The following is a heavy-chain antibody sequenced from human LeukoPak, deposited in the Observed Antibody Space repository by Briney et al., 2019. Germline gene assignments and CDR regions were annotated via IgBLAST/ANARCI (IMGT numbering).Heavy chain of an antibody. CDR2: TSCGGSI. CDR3: ARDQCAVGLVDY. CDR1: GFNFRHAA. D-gene: IGHD3/OR15-3a*01. Sequence: PGGSLRHSCEVSGFNFRHAAMPWVRQAARKGLEPVSVTSCGGSIHCAASVKGRFTISRDSSKYTLYLQMNSLRSYCAAVYKCARDQCAVGLVDYWGQGTLVTVSS. V-gene: IGHV3-53*05. J-gene: IGHJ4*02.